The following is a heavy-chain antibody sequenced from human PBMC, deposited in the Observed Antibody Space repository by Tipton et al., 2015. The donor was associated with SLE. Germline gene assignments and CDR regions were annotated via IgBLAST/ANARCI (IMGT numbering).Heavy chain of an antibody. J-gene: IGHJ4*02. CDR3: ARGSRLFGY. Sequence: TLSLTCTVSGYSISSGYYWGWIRQPPGKGLEWIGSIYHSGSTYYNPSLKSRVTISVDTSKNQFSLKLSSVTAADTAVYYCARGSRLFGYWGQGTLVTVSS. CDR1: GYSISSGYY. CDR2: IYHSGST. D-gene: IGHD3-10*02. V-gene: IGHV4-38-2*02.